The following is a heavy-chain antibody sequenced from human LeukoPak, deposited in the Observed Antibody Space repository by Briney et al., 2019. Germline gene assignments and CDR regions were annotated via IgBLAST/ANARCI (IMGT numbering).Heavy chain of an antibody. Sequence: GGSLRLSCAASGFTFSSYSMHWVRQAPGKGLEWVSSISSASAYRYYPDSVKGRFTISRDNAKNSLHLQMNSLRAEDSAVYYCTRGPTLIGVAGTWPLDDWGQGTLVTVSS. V-gene: IGHV3-21*01. CDR3: TRGPTLIGVAGTWPLDD. CDR1: GFTFSSYS. D-gene: IGHD6-19*01. J-gene: IGHJ4*02. CDR2: ISSASAYR.